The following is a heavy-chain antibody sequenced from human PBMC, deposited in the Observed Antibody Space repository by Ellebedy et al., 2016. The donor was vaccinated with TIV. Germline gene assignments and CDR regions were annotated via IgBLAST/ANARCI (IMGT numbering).Heavy chain of an antibody. Sequence: GESLKISCAASGFTFSRYWMHWVRQAPGKGLVWVSCIKSDGSITTYADSVKGRFTISRDNAKNTLYLQMNSLRAEDTALYYCASDHCSGGSCYSAFDYWGQGTLVTVSS. V-gene: IGHV3-74*01. CDR2: IKSDGSIT. D-gene: IGHD2-15*01. CDR1: GFTFSRYW. J-gene: IGHJ4*02. CDR3: ASDHCSGGSCYSAFDY.